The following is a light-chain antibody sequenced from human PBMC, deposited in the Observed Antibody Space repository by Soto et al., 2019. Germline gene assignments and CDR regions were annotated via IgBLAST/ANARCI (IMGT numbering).Light chain of an antibody. V-gene: IGLV4-69*01. CDR3: QTWSTDIRV. Sequence: QSVLTQSPSASASLGASVKLTCTLSSGHNSYAIAWHQQQPEKGPRYLMKVNSDGSHSKGDGIPDRFSGSSSGAERYLTISSLRSEDEADHYCQTWSTDIRVFGGGTKLTVL. CDR1: SGHNSYA. J-gene: IGLJ3*02. CDR2: VNSDGSH.